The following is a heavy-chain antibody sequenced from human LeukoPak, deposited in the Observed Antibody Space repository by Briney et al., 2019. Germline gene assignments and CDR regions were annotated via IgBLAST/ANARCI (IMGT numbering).Heavy chain of an antibody. CDR2: VYHSGST. J-gene: IGHJ5*02. CDR3: ARDIRGGSGWYGIGWFDP. Sequence: KPSETLSLTCAVPGYSISSGYYWGWIRQPPGKGLEWIGSVYHSGSTYYNPSLKSRVTTSVDTSKNQFSLKLSSVTGADTAVYYCARDIRGGSGWYGIGWFDPWGQGTLVTVSS. V-gene: IGHV4-38-2*02. CDR1: GYSISSGYY. D-gene: IGHD6-19*01.